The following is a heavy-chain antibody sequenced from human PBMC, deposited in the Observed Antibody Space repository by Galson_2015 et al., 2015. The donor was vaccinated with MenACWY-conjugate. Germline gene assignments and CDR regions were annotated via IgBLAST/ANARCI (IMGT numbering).Heavy chain of an antibody. CDR1: GLIFSSYA. CDR3: ATYSSGYSY. V-gene: IGHV3-23*01. Sequence: LILSCAASGLIFSSYAMTWVRQAPGKGLEWVSSISGSGGRTYHADSVKGRFTVSRDNSKNTLYLEMDSLRVEDTAVYYCATYSSGYSYWGQGIVVTVSS. J-gene: IGHJ4*02. D-gene: IGHD6-25*01. CDR2: ISGSGGRT.